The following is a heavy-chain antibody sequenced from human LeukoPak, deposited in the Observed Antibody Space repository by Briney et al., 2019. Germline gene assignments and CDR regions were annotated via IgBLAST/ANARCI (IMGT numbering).Heavy chain of an antibody. V-gene: IGHV4-59*01. CDR1: GGSIRSYY. D-gene: IGHD6-13*01. Sequence: SETLSLTCTVSGGSIRSYYWSWIRQPPGKGLEWIGYIYYSGSTNYNPSLKSRVTISVDTSKNQFSLKLSSVTAADTAVYYCARGIAAAGLLRTTFDYWGQGTLVTVSS. CDR2: IYYSGST. J-gene: IGHJ4*02. CDR3: ARGIAAAGLLRTTFDY.